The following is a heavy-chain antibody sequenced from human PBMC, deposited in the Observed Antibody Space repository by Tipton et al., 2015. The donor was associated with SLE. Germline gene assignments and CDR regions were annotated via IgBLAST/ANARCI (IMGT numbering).Heavy chain of an antibody. V-gene: IGHV4-59*12. CDR3: ARDVGGYNTGWFPYYFDY. CDR2: MRHSGIT. Sequence: TLSLTCSVSGASISTYYWGWIRQAPGRGLEWVGCMRHSGITNYNSSLKSRLTISVDTSKNQFSLKLSSVTAADTAVYYCARDVGGYNTGWFPYYFDYWGQGTLVTVSS. CDR1: GASISTYY. D-gene: IGHD2-8*02. J-gene: IGHJ4*02.